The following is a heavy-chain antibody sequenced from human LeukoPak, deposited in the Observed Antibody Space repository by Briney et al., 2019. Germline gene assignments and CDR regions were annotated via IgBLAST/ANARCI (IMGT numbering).Heavy chain of an antibody. CDR3: ASDRGYSGYEGVDY. V-gene: IGHV1-69*13. Sequence: SVKVSCKASGGTFSSYAISWVRQAPGQGLEWMGGIIPIFGTANYAQKFQGRVTITADESTSTAYMELSSLRSEDTAVYYCASDRGYSGYEGVDYWGQGTLVTVSS. CDR1: GGTFSSYA. J-gene: IGHJ4*02. CDR2: IIPIFGTA. D-gene: IGHD5-12*01.